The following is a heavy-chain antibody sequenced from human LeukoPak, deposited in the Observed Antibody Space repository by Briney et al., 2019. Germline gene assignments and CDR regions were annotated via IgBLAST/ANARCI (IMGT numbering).Heavy chain of an antibody. D-gene: IGHD5-18*01. CDR3: ARATWIQLPQI. CDR1: GDSISSDY. CDR2: IYDSVST. J-gene: IGHJ3*02. V-gene: IGHV4-59*01. Sequence: SETLSLSCTVSGDSISSDYWSWIRQPPGKGLEWIAYIYDSVSTNYNPSLKSRVTISVDTSKNQFSLRLSSVTAADTAVYYCARATWIQLPQIWGQGTMVTVSS.